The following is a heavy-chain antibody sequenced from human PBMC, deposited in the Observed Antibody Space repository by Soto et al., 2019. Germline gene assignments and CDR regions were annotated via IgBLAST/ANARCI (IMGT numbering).Heavy chain of an antibody. CDR1: GFTFSSYG. Sequence: GGSLRLSCAASGFTFSSYGMHWVRQAPGKGLEWVAVISYDGSNKYYADSVKGRFTISRDNSKNTLYLQMNSLRAEGTAVYYCAKDYYDSSGYSNWFDPWGQGTLVTVS. J-gene: IGHJ5*02. D-gene: IGHD3-22*01. CDR2: ISYDGSNK. V-gene: IGHV3-30*18. CDR3: AKDYYDSSGYSNWFDP.